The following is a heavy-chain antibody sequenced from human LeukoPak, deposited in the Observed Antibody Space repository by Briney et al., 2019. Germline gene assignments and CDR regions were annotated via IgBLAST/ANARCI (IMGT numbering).Heavy chain of an antibody. V-gene: IGHV4-34*01. CDR3: ARPFGGSYPT. CDR1: GGSFGNYY. CDR2: INHSGST. J-gene: IGHJ5*02. D-gene: IGHD1-26*01. Sequence: MASETLSLTCTVSGGSFGNYYWSWIRQPPGKGLEWIGEINHSGSTNYNPSLKSRVTISVDMSKNQFSLKLSSVTAADTAVYYCARPFGGSYPTWGQGTLVTVSS.